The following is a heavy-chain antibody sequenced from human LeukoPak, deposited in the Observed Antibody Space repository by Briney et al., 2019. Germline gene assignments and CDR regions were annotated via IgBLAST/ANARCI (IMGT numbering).Heavy chain of an antibody. CDR3: GREVTDTRGLDY. CDR1: GDSVSSNSAA. CDR2: TYYRSKWYN. Sequence: SQTLSLTCAISGDSVSSNSAAWNWIRQSPSRGLEWLGRTYYRSKWYNDYEGPVKSRITINPDTSKNQFSLQLNSVTPEDTAVYYCGREVTDTRGLDYWGQGTLVTVSS. J-gene: IGHJ4*02. D-gene: IGHD2-21*02. V-gene: IGHV6-1*01.